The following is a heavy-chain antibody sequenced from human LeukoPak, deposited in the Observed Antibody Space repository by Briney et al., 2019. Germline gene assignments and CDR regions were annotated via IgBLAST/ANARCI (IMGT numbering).Heavy chain of an antibody. J-gene: IGHJ3*02. CDR1: GFTFSRYA. D-gene: IGHD6-19*01. Sequence: PGGSLRLSCAASGFTFSRYAMNWVRQAPGKGLEWVSAISGSGGSTYHADSLKGRFTISRDNSKNTLYLQMNSLRAEDTAVYYCARDVAVAGTPDAFDIWVQGTIVTVSS. V-gene: IGHV3-23*01. CDR2: ISGSGGST. CDR3: ARDVAVAGTPDAFDI.